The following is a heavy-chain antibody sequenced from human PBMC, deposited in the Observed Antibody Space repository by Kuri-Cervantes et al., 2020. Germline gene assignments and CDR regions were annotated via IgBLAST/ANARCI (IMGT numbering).Heavy chain of an antibody. CDR2: ISGSGGST. CDR1: GFTFSSYA. V-gene: IGHV3-23*01. Sequence: GGSLRLSCAASGFTFSSYAMSWVRQAPGKGLEWVSAISGSGGSTYYADSVKGRFTISRDNSKNTLYLQMNCLRAEDTAVYYCAKDFRFGELSVGAFDIWGQGTMVTVSS. J-gene: IGHJ3*02. CDR3: AKDFRFGELSVGAFDI. D-gene: IGHD3-10*01.